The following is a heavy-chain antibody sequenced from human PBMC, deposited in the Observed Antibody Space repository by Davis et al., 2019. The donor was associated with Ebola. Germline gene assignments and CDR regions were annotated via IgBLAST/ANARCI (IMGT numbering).Heavy chain of an antibody. CDR1: GFIFSSYW. V-gene: IGHV3-74*03. Sequence: HTGGSLRLSCAASGFIFSSYWMHWVRQAPGKGLVWVSCINRDGSTTTYADSVKGRFTISRDNAKNTLYLQMNSLRAEDTAVYYCARSNVWGQGTTVTVSS. CDR2: INRDGSTT. J-gene: IGHJ6*02. CDR3: ARSNV.